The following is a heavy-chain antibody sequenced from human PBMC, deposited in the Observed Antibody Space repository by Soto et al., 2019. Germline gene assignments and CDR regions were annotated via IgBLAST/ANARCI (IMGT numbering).Heavy chain of an antibody. CDR1: GFNFFSYD. J-gene: IGHJ4*02. Sequence: EVQLVESGGGLVQPGGSLRLSCAASGFNFFSYDMHWVRQAPGKGLEWVSAISTSGATSYAGSVKGRFTISRENGRNSLYLQMNSLRAEDAAVYFCARERDPYSYPWQDCDYWGQGTLVTVSS. CDR3: ARERDPYSYPWQDCDY. CDR2: ISTSGAT. D-gene: IGHD1-26*01. V-gene: IGHV3-13*01.